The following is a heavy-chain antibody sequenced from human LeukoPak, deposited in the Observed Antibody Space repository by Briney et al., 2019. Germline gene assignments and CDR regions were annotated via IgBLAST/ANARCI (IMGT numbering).Heavy chain of an antibody. D-gene: IGHD1-14*01. CDR3: ARWEGTIHNFDY. J-gene: IGHJ4*02. Sequence: GGSLRLSCTVSGFTVSSNSMSWVRQAPGKGLEWVSFIYSDNTHYSDSVKGRFTISRDNSKNTLYLQMNSLRAEDTAVYYCARWEGTIHNFDYWGQGTLVTVSS. CDR1: GFTVSSNS. CDR2: IYSDNT. V-gene: IGHV3-53*01.